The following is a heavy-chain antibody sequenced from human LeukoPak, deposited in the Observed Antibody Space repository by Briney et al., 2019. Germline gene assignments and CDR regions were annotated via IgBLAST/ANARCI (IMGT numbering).Heavy chain of an antibody. D-gene: IGHD2-2*01. J-gene: IGHJ3*02. CDR3: ARAGYCSSTSCYLFGDYAFKPSGDAFDI. CDR1: GGSISSYY. CDR2: IYTSGST. V-gene: IGHV4-4*07. Sequence: PSETLSLTCTVSGGSISSYYWSWIRQPAGKGLEWIGRIYTSGSTNYNPSLKSRVTMPVDTSKNQFSLKLSSVTAADTAVYYCARAGYCSSTSCYLFGDYAFKPSGDAFDIWGQGTMVTVSS.